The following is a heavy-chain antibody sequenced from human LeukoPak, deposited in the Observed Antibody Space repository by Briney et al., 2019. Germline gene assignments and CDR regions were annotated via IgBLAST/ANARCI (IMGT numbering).Heavy chain of an antibody. CDR2: MNPNSGNT. V-gene: IGHV1-8*03. D-gene: IGHD3-9*01. Sequence: ASVKVSCKASGYTFTSYDINWVRQATGQGLEWMGWMNPNSGNTGYAQKFQGRVTITRNTSISTAYMELSSLRSEDTAVYYCARGPPYYDILTGYSYYFDYWGQGTLVTVSS. CDR3: ARGPPYYDILTGYSYYFDY. CDR1: GYTFTSYD. J-gene: IGHJ4*02.